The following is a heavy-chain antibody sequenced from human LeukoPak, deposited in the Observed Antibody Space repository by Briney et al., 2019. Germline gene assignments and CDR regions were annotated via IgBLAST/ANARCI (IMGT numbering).Heavy chain of an antibody. V-gene: IGHV3-23*01. J-gene: IGHJ4*02. CDR2: ISGSGGST. D-gene: IGHD5-12*01. CDR1: GFTFRRYA. CDR3: AKYSGYDYYFDY. Sequence: GGSLRLSCADSGFTFRRYAMSWVRQAPGKGVEWVSAISGSGGSTYYADSVKGRFTISRDNSKNTLYLQMNTLRPEDTAVYYCAKYSGYDYYFDYWGQGTLVTVSS.